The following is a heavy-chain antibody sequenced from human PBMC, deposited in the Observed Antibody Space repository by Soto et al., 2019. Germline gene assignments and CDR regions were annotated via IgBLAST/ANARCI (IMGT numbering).Heavy chain of an antibody. CDR1: GFTFSSYS. CDR3: VRDHSYSFDY. Sequence: PGGSLRLSCAASGFTFSSYSLNWVRQAPGKGLEWVSYINSDASTIFYADSVQGRFTISRDNAKNSLFLQMTSLRDEDTAVYYCVRDHSYSFDYWGQGALVTVSS. CDR2: INSDASTI. V-gene: IGHV3-48*02. D-gene: IGHD2-15*01. J-gene: IGHJ4*02.